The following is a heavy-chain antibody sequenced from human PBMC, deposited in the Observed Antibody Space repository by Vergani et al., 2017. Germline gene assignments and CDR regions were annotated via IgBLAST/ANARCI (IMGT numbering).Heavy chain of an antibody. CDR3: AKGSMTPDFDY. CDR2: ISGSGGST. J-gene: IGHJ4*02. CDR1: GFTFSSYA. V-gene: IGHV3-23*01. Sequence: EVQLLESGGALVQPGKSLRLSCAASGFTFSSYAMSWVHQAPGKGLEWVSTISGSGGSTFYADSVRGRFTISRDNSKNTLNLQMNSLRAEDTAVYYCAKGSMTPDFDYWGQGTLVTVSS.